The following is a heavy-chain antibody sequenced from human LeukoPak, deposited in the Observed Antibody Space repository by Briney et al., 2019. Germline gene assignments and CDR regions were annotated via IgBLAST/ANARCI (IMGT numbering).Heavy chain of an antibody. CDR1: GGSISSGGYY. D-gene: IGHD3-22*01. Sequence: SETLSLTCTVSGGSISSGGYYWSWIRQHPGKGLEWIGYIYYSGSTYYKASLKSRVTISIDTSKKQFSLTLSSVTAADTAVYYCARIRSYYDSGYYPYYIDYWGQGILVTVSS. CDR2: IYYSGST. CDR3: ARIRSYYDSGYYPYYIDY. J-gene: IGHJ4*02. V-gene: IGHV4-31*03.